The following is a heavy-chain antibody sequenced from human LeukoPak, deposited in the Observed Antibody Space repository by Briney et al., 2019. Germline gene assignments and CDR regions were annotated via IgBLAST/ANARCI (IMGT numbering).Heavy chain of an antibody. D-gene: IGHD4/OR15-4a*01. Sequence: SETLSLTCAVYGGSFSGYYWSWIRQPPGKGLEWIGEINHSGSTNYNPSLKSRVTISVDTSKNQFSLKLSSVTAADTAVYYCARVPGLSFYDYWGRGTLVTVSS. V-gene: IGHV4-34*01. CDR3: ARVPGLSFYDY. CDR1: GGSFSGYY. J-gene: IGHJ4*02. CDR2: INHSGST.